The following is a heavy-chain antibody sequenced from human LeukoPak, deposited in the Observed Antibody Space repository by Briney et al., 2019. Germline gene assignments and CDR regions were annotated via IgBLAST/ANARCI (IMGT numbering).Heavy chain of an antibody. CDR1: GGSISSSSYY. V-gene: IGHV4-39*01. CDR3: ARPSYDILTGYFYYFVY. Sequence: SETLSLTCTVSGGSISSSSYYWGWIRQPPGKGLAWIGSIYYSGSTYYNPSLRSRVTISVDTSKNQFSLKLSSVTAADTAVYYCARPSYDILTGYFYYFVYWGQGTLVTVSS. D-gene: IGHD3-9*01. CDR2: IYYSGST. J-gene: IGHJ4*02.